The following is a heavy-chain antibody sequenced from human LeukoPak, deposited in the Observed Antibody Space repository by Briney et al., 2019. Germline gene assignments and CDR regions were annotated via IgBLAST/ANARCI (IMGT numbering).Heavy chain of an antibody. D-gene: IGHD6-19*01. J-gene: IGHJ4*02. Sequence: PGGSLRLSCAASGFTFSSYSMNWVRQAPGKGLEWVSSISSSSNYIYYADSVKGRFTISRDNAKNSLYLQMNSLRAEDTAVYYCARGGVYSSGWYVDYWGQGTLVTVSS. CDR1: GFTFSSYS. CDR3: ARGGVYSSGWYVDY. CDR2: ISSSSNYI. V-gene: IGHV3-21*01.